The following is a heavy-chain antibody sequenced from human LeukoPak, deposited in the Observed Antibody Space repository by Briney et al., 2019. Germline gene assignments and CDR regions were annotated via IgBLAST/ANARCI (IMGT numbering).Heavy chain of an antibody. Sequence: ASVKVSCKASGYAFTRHYMHWVRQAPGQGLEWMGLINPSGSSTIYAQKFQGRVTMTRDTSTSTVYMELSSLRSEDTAVYYCARSSGWLRSLDYWGQGTLVTVSS. D-gene: IGHD6-19*01. CDR3: ARSSGWLRSLDY. CDR2: INPSGSST. V-gene: IGHV1-46*01. J-gene: IGHJ4*02. CDR1: GYAFTRHY.